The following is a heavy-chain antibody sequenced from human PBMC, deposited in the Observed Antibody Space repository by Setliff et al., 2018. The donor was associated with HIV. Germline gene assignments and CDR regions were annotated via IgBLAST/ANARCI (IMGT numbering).Heavy chain of an antibody. CDR3: GRDRGWDRRYFEY. Sequence: ASVKVSCTASGHTFSDYGISWMRQAPGQGFEWLGWINAYNGDTNYAPKFQGRVTMTSDKSTSTAYMALRSLRSDDTAVYYCGRDRGWDRRYFEYWGQGTLVTVSS. V-gene: IGHV1-18*01. J-gene: IGHJ4*02. CDR1: GHTFSDYG. CDR2: INAYNGDT. D-gene: IGHD1-26*01.